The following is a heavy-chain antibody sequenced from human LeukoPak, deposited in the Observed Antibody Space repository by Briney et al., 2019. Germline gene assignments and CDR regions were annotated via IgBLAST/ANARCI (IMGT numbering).Heavy chain of an antibody. CDR1: GFTFSSYG. J-gene: IGHJ4*02. CDR2: ISYDGSNK. V-gene: IGHV3-30*18. CDR3: AKADYDYVWGSYRYGPGAPTDY. Sequence: PGGSLRLSCAASGFTFSSYGMHWVRQAPGKGLEWVAVISYDGSNKYYADSVKGRFTISRDNSKNTLYLQMNSLRAEDTAVYYCAKADYDYVWGSYRYGPGAPTDYWGQGTLVTVSS. D-gene: IGHD3-16*02.